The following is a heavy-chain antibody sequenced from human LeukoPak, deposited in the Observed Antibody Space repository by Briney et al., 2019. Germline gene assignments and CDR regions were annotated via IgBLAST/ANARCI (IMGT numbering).Heavy chain of an antibody. CDR1: GFTFSSYW. D-gene: IGHD5-24*01. V-gene: IGHV3-21*01. Sequence: GGSLRLSCAASGFTFSSYWMHWVRQAPGKGLEWVSSISSSSSFIYYADSVKGRFTISRDDAKNSLYLQMNSLRAEDSAVYYCATDPDGYSLNYWGQGTLVTVFS. CDR3: ATDPDGYSLNY. J-gene: IGHJ4*02. CDR2: ISSSSSFI.